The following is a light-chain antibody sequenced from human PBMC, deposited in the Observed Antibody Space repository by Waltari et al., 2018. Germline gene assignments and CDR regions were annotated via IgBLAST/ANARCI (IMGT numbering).Light chain of an antibody. V-gene: IGKV2-28*01. CDR1: QRLLKSDGYRH. CDR3: MQAFESPRT. CDR2: LGS. J-gene: IGKJ1*01. Sequence: DIVMTQSPLSLPVTPGESASISCRSSQRLLKSDGYRHLDWYLQKPGQSPQLLMYLGSNRASGVPDRFSGSGSGTDFTLRISRVEADDVGVYYCMQAFESPRTLGQGTKVEIK.